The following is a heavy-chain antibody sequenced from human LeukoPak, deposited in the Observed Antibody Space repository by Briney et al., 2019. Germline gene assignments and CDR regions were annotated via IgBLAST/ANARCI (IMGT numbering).Heavy chain of an antibody. CDR3: ARADILTGYYDY. Sequence: SETVSLTCGVYGGSFSGYYWSWIRQPPGKGLEWIGEINHSGSTNYNPSLKSRVTISVDTSKNQFSLKLSSVTAADTAVYYCARADILTGYYDYWGQGTLVTVSS. D-gene: IGHD3-9*01. V-gene: IGHV4-34*01. CDR1: GGSFSGYY. J-gene: IGHJ4*02. CDR2: INHSGST.